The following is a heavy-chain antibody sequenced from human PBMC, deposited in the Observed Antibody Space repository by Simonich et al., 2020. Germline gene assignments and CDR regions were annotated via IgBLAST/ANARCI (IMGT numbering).Heavy chain of an antibody. CDR2: FSPIRGIA. CDR1: GGTFSSYA. Sequence: QVQLVQSGAEVKKPGSSVKVSCKASGGTFSSYAISWVRQAPGQGLEWMGGFSPIRGIANYARKYQGRVTITEDKSTSTAYMELSSLRSEDTAVYYCARGGLADRRIVYYYYMDVWGKGTTVTVSS. J-gene: IGHJ6*03. CDR3: ARGGLADRRIVYYYYMDV. V-gene: IGHV1-69*09. D-gene: IGHD2-15*01.